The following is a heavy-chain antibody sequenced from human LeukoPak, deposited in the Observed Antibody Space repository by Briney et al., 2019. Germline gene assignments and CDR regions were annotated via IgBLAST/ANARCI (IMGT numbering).Heavy chain of an antibody. D-gene: IGHD1-26*01. CDR1: GYTFTSYD. J-gene: IGHJ5*02. CDR2: MNPNSGNT. Sequence: ASVKVSCKASGYTFTSYDINWVRQATGQGLEWMGWMNPNSGNTGYAQKFQGRVTITRNTSISTAYMELSSLRSEDTAVYYCARLYSGSHLVKSGWFDPWGQGTLVTVSS. CDR3: ARLYSGSHLVKSGWFDP. V-gene: IGHV1-8*03.